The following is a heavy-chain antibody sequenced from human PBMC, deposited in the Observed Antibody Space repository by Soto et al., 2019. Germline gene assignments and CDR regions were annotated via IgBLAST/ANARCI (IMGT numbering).Heavy chain of an antibody. J-gene: IGHJ6*02. CDR3: ATKSHFWSGYYPRHHYYYYGRDV. Sequence: ASVKVSCKASGYTFTSYAMHWVRQAPGQRLEWMGGINPSNGKAKYPQKFQGRATITADKSTSTAYMELSSLRSEDTAVYYCATKSHFWSGYYPRHHYYYYGRDVWGQGTTVTVSS. V-gene: IGHV1-3*01. D-gene: IGHD3-3*02. CDR2: INPSNGKA. CDR1: GYTFTSYA.